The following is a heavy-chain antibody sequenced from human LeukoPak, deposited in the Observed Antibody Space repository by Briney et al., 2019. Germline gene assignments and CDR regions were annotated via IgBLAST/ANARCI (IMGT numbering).Heavy chain of an antibody. J-gene: IGHJ4*02. CDR1: GFTFNTYT. CDR2: IRRSGNNK. D-gene: IGHD6-25*01. V-gene: IGHV3-21*01. Sequence: PGGSLRLSCAASGFTFNTYTMNWVRQAPGKGLEWVATIRRSGNNKNYADSVKGRFTISRDNAKNSVHLQMNSLRVEDTAVYYCARGCQRADYGGQGSGLTVLS. CDR3: ARGCQRADY.